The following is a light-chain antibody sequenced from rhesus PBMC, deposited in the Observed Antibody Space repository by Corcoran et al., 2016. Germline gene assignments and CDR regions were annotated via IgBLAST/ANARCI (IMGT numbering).Light chain of an antibody. CDR3: QQYNSAPWT. CDR2: KAA. Sequence: DIQMTQSPSSLSASVGDRVTITCRASQGISRWLAGYRQKPGKAPKLLIYKAASLQSGVPSRFSGSGYWTVFTLTISSLQPEDFATYYCQQYNSAPWTFGQGTKVEIK. J-gene: IGKJ1*01. CDR1: QGISRW. V-gene: IGKV1-21*01.